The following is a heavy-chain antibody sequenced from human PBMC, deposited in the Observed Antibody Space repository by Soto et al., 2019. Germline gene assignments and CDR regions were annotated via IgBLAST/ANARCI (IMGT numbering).Heavy chain of an antibody. CDR2: IKEDGSEK. Sequence: GGSLRLSCAASGCTLSNSWMSWVRQAPGKGLEWVANIKEDGSEKDYVDPVKGRFTITRDNAKNSLYLQMNNLRAEDTAVYFRTRKRFGLDVWRPETTAAASS. CDR3: TRKRFGLDV. CDR1: GCTLSNSW. J-gene: IGHJ6*01. V-gene: IGHV3-7*03. D-gene: IGHD3-3*01.